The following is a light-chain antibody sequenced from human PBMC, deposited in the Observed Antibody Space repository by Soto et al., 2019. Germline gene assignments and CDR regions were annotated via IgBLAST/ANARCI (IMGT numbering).Light chain of an antibody. CDR3: HQASSFPLS. CDR1: QVISSW. Sequence: DIQMTQSPSSVSASVGDTVTVSCRASQVISSWLAWYQQKPGRAPNLLFYKASTLQTGVPSRFSGSGSGTDFTLTITNLQPEDFATYYCHQASSFPLSFGGGTKVEIK. V-gene: IGKV1-12*01. J-gene: IGKJ4*01. CDR2: KAS.